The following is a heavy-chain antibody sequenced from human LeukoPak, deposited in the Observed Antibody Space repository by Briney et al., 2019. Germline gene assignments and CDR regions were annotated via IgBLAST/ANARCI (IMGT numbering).Heavy chain of an antibody. CDR2: ISSSSTTI. CDR3: ARIRYGSSCFDY. J-gene: IGHJ4*02. V-gene: IGHV3-48*01. D-gene: IGHD6-13*01. Sequence: GGSLRLSCAASGFTFSSYSMNWVRQAPGKGLEWVSYISSSSTTIYYADSVKGRFTISRDNAKNSVYLQMNSLRAEDTAVYYCARIRYGSSCFDYWGQGTPVTVSS. CDR1: GFTFSSYS.